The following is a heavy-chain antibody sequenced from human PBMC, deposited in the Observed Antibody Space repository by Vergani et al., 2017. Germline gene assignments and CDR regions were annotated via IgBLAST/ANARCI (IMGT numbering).Heavy chain of an antibody. CDR1: GASITSSNYY. J-gene: IGHJ5*02. D-gene: IGHD6-19*01. Sequence: QLQLQESGPGLVKPSATLSLTCRVSGASITSSNYYWGWIRQPPGKGLEWIASIYYSGSTYYNPSFKSRVTISVDTSKNHFYLLLSSLTAADTAVYFCARHSTVAWLVTLGWCDPWGQGILFTVSS. CDR3: ARHSTVAWLVTLGWCDP. CDR2: IYYSGST. V-gene: IGHV4-39*01.